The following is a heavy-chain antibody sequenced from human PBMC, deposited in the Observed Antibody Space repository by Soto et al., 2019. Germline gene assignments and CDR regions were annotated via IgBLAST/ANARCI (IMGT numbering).Heavy chain of an antibody. Sequence: SETLSLTCTVSGGSISRYYWSWIRQPPGKGLEWIGYIYYSGSTNYNPSLKSRVTISVDTSKNQFSLKLSSVTAADTAVYYCARDSSHDFCSAYYYATFDHLYPGTLLTV. CDR1: GGSISRYY. CDR2: IYYSGST. CDR3: ARDSSHDFCSAYYYATFDH. J-gene: IGHJ4*02. D-gene: IGHD3-3*01. V-gene: IGHV4-59*01.